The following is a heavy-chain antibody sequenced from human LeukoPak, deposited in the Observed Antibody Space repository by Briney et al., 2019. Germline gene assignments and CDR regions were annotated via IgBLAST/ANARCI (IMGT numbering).Heavy chain of an antibody. CDR1: GYTFTSYD. Sequence: ASVKVSCKASGYTFTSYDINWVRQATGQGLEWMGWMNPNSGNAGYAQKFQGRLTVTRNTSISTAYMELSSLRSEDTAVYYCAKEVYSSIWYPIFEYWGQGTLVTVSS. CDR2: MNPNSGNA. CDR3: AKEVYSSIWYPIFEY. V-gene: IGHV1-8*01. D-gene: IGHD6-13*01. J-gene: IGHJ4*02.